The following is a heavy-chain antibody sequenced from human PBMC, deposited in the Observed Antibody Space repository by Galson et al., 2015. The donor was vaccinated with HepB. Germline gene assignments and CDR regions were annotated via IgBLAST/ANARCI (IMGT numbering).Heavy chain of an antibody. Sequence: QSGAEVKKPGESLKISCTGSGYRFTSYWIGWVRQMPGKGLEWMGLIYPGDSDTRYSPSFQGQVTITADKSISTAYLQWSSLKASDTAMYYCARLCRSTSCYGTRDWFYPWGQGTLVTVSS. CDR2: IYPGDSDT. CDR1: GYRFTSYW. CDR3: ARLCRSTSCYGTRDWFYP. D-gene: IGHD2-2*01. J-gene: IGHJ5*02. V-gene: IGHV5-51*01.